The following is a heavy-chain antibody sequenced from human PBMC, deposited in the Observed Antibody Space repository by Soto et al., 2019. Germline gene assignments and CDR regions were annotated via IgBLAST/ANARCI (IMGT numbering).Heavy chain of an antibody. J-gene: IGHJ6*02. CDR3: ARKGYSSGSEPYPPPRYYGMDV. CDR1: GYTFHNYG. D-gene: IGHD3-10*01. CDR2: INDYNGNT. V-gene: IGHV1-18*01. Sequence: ASVKVSCKTSGYTFHNYGLSWVRQAPGQGLEWMGWINDYNGNTRYAQKFQGRLTMTIDRSTRTAYVELRSLTSDDTAVYFCARKGYSSGSEPYPPPRYYGMDVRG.